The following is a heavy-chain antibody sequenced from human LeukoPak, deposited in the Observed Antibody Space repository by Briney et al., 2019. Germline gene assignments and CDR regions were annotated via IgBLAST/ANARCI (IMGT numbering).Heavy chain of an antibody. CDR1: GFTFSRHW. Sequence: GGSLRLSCAASGFTFSRHWMHWVRQAPGKGLVWVSYIDYDESRNYADSVKGRFTISRDNDKNTVHLQMNSLRAEDTAMYFCAREIGKSGICWGFDQWGQGTLVSVST. J-gene: IGHJ4*02. V-gene: IGHV3-74*01. CDR3: AREIGKSGICWGFDQ. CDR2: IDYDESR. D-gene: IGHD2-15*01.